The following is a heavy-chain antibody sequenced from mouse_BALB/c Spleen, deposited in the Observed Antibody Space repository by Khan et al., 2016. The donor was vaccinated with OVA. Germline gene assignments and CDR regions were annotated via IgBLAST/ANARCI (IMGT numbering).Heavy chain of an antibody. CDR3: ARRPYFSYVMVY. V-gene: IGHV9-3-1*01. D-gene: IGHD2-10*01. CDR2: INTFTGEP. Sequence: LVESGPELKKPGETDKVSCKASGYTFTNYGMNWVRQAPGEGLKWMGWINTFTGEPTYADDFKGRFAFSLETSASTAYLQINNLKNEDTATYFCARRPYFSYVMVYWGQGSSVTVSS. J-gene: IGHJ4*01. CDR1: GYTFTNYG.